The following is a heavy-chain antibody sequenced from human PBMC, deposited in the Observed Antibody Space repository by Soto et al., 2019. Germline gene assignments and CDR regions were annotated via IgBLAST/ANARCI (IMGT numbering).Heavy chain of an antibody. CDR3: WRGVRYSSRWAYLDN. J-gene: IGHJ4*02. Sequence: ASVKVSCKASGYTFTSYGISWVRQAPGQGLEWMGWISAYNGNTNYAQKLQGRVTMTTDTSTSTAYMELRSLRSDDTAGYYRWRGVRYSSRWAYLDNGGRGTLVTVSS. CDR1: GYTFTSYG. CDR2: ISAYNGNT. D-gene: IGHD6-13*01. V-gene: IGHV1-18*01.